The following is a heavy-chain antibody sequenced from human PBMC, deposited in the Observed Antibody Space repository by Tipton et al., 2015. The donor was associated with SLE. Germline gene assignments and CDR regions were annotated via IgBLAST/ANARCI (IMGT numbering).Heavy chain of an antibody. CDR1: GYTFDDNG. J-gene: IGHJ2*01. CDR2: VSGYNGNT. V-gene: IGHV1-18*04. D-gene: IGHD2-21*01. CDR3: ARGGGAVIISIAYWYFDV. Sequence: QSGPEVKKPGASAKVSCKASGYTFDDNGISWVRQAPGEGLEWMGWVSGYNGNTHYAQNFQGRVSMTTDTSTSTAYMELRSLTSDDTAVYYCARGGGAVIISIAYWYFDVWGPGTLVTGSS.